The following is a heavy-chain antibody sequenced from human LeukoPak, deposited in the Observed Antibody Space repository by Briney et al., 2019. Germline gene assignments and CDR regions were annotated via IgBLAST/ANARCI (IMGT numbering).Heavy chain of an antibody. CDR2: INPNSGGT. D-gene: IGHD6-19*01. CDR1: GYTFTGYY. V-gene: IGHV1-2*02. CDR3: ARVQIRRGWYHNWFDP. Sequence: GASVKVSCKASGYTFTGYYMHWVRQAPGQGLEWMGWINPNSGGTNYAQKFQGRVTMTRDTSISTAYMELSRLRSDDTAVYYCARVQIRRGWYHNWFDPWGQGTLVTVSS. J-gene: IGHJ5*02.